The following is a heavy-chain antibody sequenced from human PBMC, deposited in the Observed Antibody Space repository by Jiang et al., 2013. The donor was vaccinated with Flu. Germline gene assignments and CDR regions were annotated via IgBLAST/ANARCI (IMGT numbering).Heavy chain of an antibody. J-gene: IGHJ4*02. CDR1: GYTFATYA. CDR3: ARASQWLVGRDFDY. CDR2: INAGNGNT. Sequence: SGAEVKKPGASVTVSCKASGYTFATYAMHWVRQAPGQRPEWMGWINAGNGNTKYSQKFQGRVTITRDTSASTAYMDLSSLRSEDTAVYYCARASQWLVGRDFDYWGQGTLVTVSS. V-gene: IGHV1-3*01. D-gene: IGHD6-19*01.